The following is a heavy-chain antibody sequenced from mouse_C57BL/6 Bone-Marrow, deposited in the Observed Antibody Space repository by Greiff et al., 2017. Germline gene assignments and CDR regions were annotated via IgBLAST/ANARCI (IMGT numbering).Heavy chain of an antibody. J-gene: IGHJ2*01. Sequence: LQQSGEGLVKPGGSLKLSCAASGFTFSSYAMSWVRQTPEKRLEWVAYISSGGDYIYYADTVKGRFTISRDNARNTLYLQMSSLKSEDTAMYYCTRGHYGSSFDYWGQGTTLTVSS. CDR3: TRGHYGSSFDY. CDR2: ISSGGDYI. D-gene: IGHD1-1*01. CDR1: GFTFSSYA. V-gene: IGHV5-9-1*02.